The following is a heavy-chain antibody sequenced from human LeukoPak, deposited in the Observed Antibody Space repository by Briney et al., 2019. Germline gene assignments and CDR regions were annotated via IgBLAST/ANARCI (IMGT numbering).Heavy chain of an antibody. D-gene: IGHD5-18*01. CDR2: INPNSGGT. Sequence: ASVKVSCKASGYTFTGYYMHWVRQAPGQGLEWMGWINPNSGGTNYAQKFQGRVTITADESTSTAYMELSSLRSEDTAVYYCARTGIQLWSSNWYFDLWGRGTLVTVSS. CDR1: GYTFTGYY. CDR3: ARTGIQLWSSNWYFDL. J-gene: IGHJ2*01. V-gene: IGHV1-2*02.